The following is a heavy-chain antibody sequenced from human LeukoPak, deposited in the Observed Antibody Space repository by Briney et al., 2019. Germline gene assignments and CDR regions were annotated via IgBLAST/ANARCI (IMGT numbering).Heavy chain of an antibody. CDR2: IKQDGSQK. CDR1: GFTFSSYW. V-gene: IGHV3-7*05. Sequence: GGSLRLSCAVSGFTFSSYWMNWVRQAPGKGLEWVANIKQDGSQKYYVDSVRGRFTIARDNAKNSLYLQLNSLRAEDTAVYYCARDESGDSYGLYWGQGTLVTVSS. J-gene: IGHJ4*02. D-gene: IGHD5-18*01. CDR3: ARDESGDSYGLY.